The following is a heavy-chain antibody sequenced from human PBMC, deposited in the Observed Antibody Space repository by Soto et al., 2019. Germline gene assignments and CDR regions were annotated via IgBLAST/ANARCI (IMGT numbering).Heavy chain of an antibody. D-gene: IGHD1-7*01. J-gene: IGHJ3*02. Sequence: PGGSLRLSWAASGFTFSSYAMSWVRQAPGKGLEWVSHITASGGTTYYADSVKGRFTISRDSSRNTLYLHMNSLRDEDTALYYCAKCIQVNWKYDAFHIWGQGTMVTVSS. CDR1: GFTFSSYA. CDR3: AKCIQVNWKYDAFHI. V-gene: IGHV3-23*01. CDR2: ITASGGTT.